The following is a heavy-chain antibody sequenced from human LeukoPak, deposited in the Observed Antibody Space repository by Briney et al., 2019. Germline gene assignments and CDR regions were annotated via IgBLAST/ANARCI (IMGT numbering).Heavy chain of an antibody. CDR1: GFIFSDYY. D-gene: IGHD6-19*01. CDR2: ISSSGTTI. J-gene: IGHJ3*02. Sequence: GGSLRLSCAASGFIFSDYYMSWIRQAPGKGLQWVSYISSSGTTIYYADSVKGRFTISRDNAKNSLYLQMNGLRAEDTAVYYCARDLGIAVAGPPMLFDIWGQGTMVTVSS. CDR3: ARDLGIAVAGPPMLFDI. V-gene: IGHV3-11*04.